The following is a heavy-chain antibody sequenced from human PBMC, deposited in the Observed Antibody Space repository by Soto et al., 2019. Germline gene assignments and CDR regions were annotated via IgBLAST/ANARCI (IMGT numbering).Heavy chain of an antibody. CDR3: ARGEGYYYNLGY. Sequence: QVQLQESGPGLVKSSETLSLTCSVSGGSVSIGSFYWSWIRQSPGKGLEWIGYMYYSGKTNYNPSLKTRVNISVDTSKNQFSLNLNSVTAADTAVYYCARGEGYYYNLGYWGQGTLVTVSS. D-gene: IGHD3-10*01. J-gene: IGHJ4*02. CDR2: MYYSGKT. CDR1: GGSVSIGSFY. V-gene: IGHV4-61*01.